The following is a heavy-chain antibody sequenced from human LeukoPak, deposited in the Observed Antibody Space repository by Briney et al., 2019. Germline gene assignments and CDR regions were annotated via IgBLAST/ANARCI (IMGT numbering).Heavy chain of an antibody. D-gene: IGHD6-13*01. Sequence: ASVKVSCKASGHTFTGYYMYWVRQAPGPGLEWMGWINPNSGGTNYAQKFQGRVTMTRDTSISTAYMELSRLRSDDTAVYYCARGLAAAGTRAYWFDPWGQGTLVTVSS. CDR3: ARGLAAAGTRAYWFDP. CDR1: GHTFTGYY. CDR2: INPNSGGT. V-gene: IGHV1-2*02. J-gene: IGHJ5*02.